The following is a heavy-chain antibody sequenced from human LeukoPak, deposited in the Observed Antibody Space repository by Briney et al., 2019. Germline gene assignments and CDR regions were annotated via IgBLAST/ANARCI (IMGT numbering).Heavy chain of an antibody. Sequence: PGGSVRLSCAASGFTFSSYSMNWVREAPGKGVEWISSISSSSSYIYYADSVKGRFTISRDNAKNTLYLQMNSLRAEDTAVYYCAKDLVGATKGGYWGQGTLVTVSS. CDR1: GFTFSSYS. J-gene: IGHJ4*02. CDR2: ISSSSSYI. D-gene: IGHD1-26*01. V-gene: IGHV3-21*01. CDR3: AKDLVGATKGGY.